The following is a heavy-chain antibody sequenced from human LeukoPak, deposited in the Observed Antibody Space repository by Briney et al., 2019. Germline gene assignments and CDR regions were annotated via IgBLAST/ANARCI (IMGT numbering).Heavy chain of an antibody. V-gene: IGHV4-59*02. CDR2: IYNSGIT. CDR1: GGSVSSHF. Sequence: SSETLSLTCTVSGGSVSSHFWSWIRQPPGKGLEWIGYIYNSGITNYNPSLKSRVTMSVDTSKNQFSLMLRSVTAADTAVYYCARHHLPAGAPGYYMDVWGKGTTVTVSS. CDR3: ARHHLPAGAPGYYMDV. J-gene: IGHJ6*03. D-gene: IGHD4/OR15-4a*01.